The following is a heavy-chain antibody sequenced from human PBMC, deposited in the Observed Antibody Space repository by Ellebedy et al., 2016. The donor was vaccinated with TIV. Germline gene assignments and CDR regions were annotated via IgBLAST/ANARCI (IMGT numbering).Heavy chain of an antibody. CDR1: GGSITSDY. D-gene: IGHD6-19*01. J-gene: IGHJ4*02. CDR2: IYTSGST. V-gene: IGHV4-4*07. CDR3: AGGYSSGWTDY. Sequence: MPSETLSLTCTVSGGSITSDYWSWIRQPAGKGLEWIGRIYTSGSTNYNPSLQSRVTMSVDTSKNQFSLKLSSVTAADTAVYYCAGGYSSGWTDYWGQGTLVTVSS.